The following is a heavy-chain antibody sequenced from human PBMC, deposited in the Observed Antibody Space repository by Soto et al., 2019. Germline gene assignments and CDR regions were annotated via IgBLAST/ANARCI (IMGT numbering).Heavy chain of an antibody. CDR2: ISHDGSLS. CDR1: GFTFSDYT. CDR3: VNQEVGATVYFDH. J-gene: IGHJ4*02. Sequence: SLRLSCEASGFTFSDYTMHWVRQSPGKGLEWVAVISHDGSLSYDADSVKGRFTISRDNSRDTLFLEMNGLRVEDTAVYYCVNQEVGATVYFDHWGQGTLVTVSS. V-gene: IGHV3-30*04. D-gene: IGHD1-26*01.